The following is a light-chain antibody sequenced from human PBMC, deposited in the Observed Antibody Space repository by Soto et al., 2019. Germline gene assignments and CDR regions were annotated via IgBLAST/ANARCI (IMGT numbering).Light chain of an antibody. CDR2: GVS. Sequence: EVVLTQSPGTLSLSPGERATLSCRASQSLTINYLAWYQQKPGQAPRLLIYGVSSRATGIPDRFSGSGSGTDFTLTISRLEPEDFAVYYCQQYSSSPRTFGQGTKVEI. V-gene: IGKV3-20*01. J-gene: IGKJ1*01. CDR1: QSLTINY. CDR3: QQYSSSPRT.